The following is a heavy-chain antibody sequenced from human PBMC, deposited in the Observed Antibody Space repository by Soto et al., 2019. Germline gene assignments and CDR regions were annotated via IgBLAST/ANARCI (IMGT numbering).Heavy chain of an antibody. CDR3: AKGYGSGHYYYYGMDV. CDR2: ISGSGGST. CDR1: GFTFSSYA. Sequence: GGSLRLSCAASGFTFSSYAMSWVRQAPGKGLEWVSAISGSGGSTYYADSVKGRFTISRDNSKNTLYLQMNSLRAEDTAVYYCAKGYGSGHYYYYGMDVWGQGTTVTVSS. V-gene: IGHV3-23*01. J-gene: IGHJ6*02. D-gene: IGHD3-10*01.